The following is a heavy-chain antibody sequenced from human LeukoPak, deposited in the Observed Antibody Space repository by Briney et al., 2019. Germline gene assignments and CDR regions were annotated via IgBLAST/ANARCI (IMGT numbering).Heavy chain of an antibody. D-gene: IGHD5-18*01. Sequence: GGSLRLSCAASGFTVSSNYMSWVRQAPGKGLEWVSVIYSGGSTYYADSVKGRFTISRDNSKNTLYLQMNSLRAEDTAVYYCARDYGGYSYVFDYWGQGTLVTVSS. CDR1: GFTVSSNY. CDR3: ARDYGGYSYVFDY. V-gene: IGHV3-53*01. J-gene: IGHJ4*02. CDR2: IYSGGST.